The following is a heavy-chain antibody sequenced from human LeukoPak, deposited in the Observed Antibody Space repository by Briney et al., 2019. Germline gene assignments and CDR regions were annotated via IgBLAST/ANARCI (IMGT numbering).Heavy chain of an antibody. CDR3: VRERDGFDV. V-gene: IGHV3-30*04. CDR1: GFTLRNDI. J-gene: IGHJ3*01. CDR2: ISKDESYI. Sequence: GGSLGLSCAASGFTLRNDIMNWFRQAPGKGREWVAVISKDESYIHYADSVKGRFTIPRDISRNTLFLQMDSLRAEDTALYYCVRERDGFDVWGQGTMVTVSS.